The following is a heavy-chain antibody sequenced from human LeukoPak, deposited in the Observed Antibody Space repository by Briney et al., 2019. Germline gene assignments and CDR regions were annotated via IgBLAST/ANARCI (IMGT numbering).Heavy chain of an antibody. Sequence: GGSLRLSCAASGFTFSRYWMHWVRQVPGKGLEWVSSISSSSSYIYYADSVKGRFTISRDNAKNSLYLQMNSLRAEDTAVYYCARDHYGDYWGQGTLVTVSS. V-gene: IGHV3-21*01. CDR3: ARDHYGDY. CDR2: ISSSSSYI. CDR1: GFTFSRYW. J-gene: IGHJ4*02.